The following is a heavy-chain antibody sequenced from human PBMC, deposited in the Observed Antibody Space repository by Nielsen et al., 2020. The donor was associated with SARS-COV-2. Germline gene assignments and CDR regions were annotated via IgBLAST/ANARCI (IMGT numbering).Heavy chain of an antibody. V-gene: IGHV3-23*01. D-gene: IGHD3-10*01. Sequence: GESLKISCAASGFTFNIYAMAWVRRAPGRGLQWVTGVSASGGSTYYTDSVKGRSSISRDNSKNTLFLQMHSPRVEDTALYYCAKDGVVRGDALDLWGQGTMVTVSS. CDR1: GFTFNIYA. CDR3: AKDGVVRGDALDL. J-gene: IGHJ3*01. CDR2: VSASGGST.